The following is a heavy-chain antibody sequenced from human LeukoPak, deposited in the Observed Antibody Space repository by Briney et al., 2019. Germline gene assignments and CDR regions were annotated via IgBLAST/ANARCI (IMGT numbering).Heavy chain of an antibody. V-gene: IGHV1-2*04. CDR1: GYTFTSYD. CDR2: MNPNSGNT. D-gene: IGHD5-24*01. J-gene: IGHJ4*02. CDR3: ARAGTVEMTPLDY. Sequence: ASVKVSCKASGYTFTSYDINWVRQATGQGLEWMGWMNPNSGNTNYAQKFQGWVTMTRDTSISTAYMELSRLRSDDTAAYYCARAGTVEMTPLDYWGQGTLVTVSS.